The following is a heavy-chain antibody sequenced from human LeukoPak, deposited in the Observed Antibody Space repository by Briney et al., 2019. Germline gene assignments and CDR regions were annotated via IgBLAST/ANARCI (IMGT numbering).Heavy chain of an antibody. Sequence: SETLSLTCTVSGGSISGFYWSWIRQPPGKGLEWIGYIYYSGSTNYNPSLKSRVTISVDTSKNQFSLKLSSVTAADTAVYYCARSSGSTYYYGMDVWGQGTTVTVSS. CDR3: ARSSGSTYYYGMDV. J-gene: IGHJ6*02. V-gene: IGHV4-59*01. CDR2: IYYSGST. CDR1: GGSISGFY. D-gene: IGHD2-2*01.